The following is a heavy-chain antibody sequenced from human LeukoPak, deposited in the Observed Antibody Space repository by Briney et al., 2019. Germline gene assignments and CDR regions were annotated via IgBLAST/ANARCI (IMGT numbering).Heavy chain of an antibody. CDR3: ARWDLDY. CDR2: IYSGGST. J-gene: IGHJ4*02. D-gene: IGHD1-26*01. V-gene: IGHV3-66*01. Sequence: PGGSLRLSCAASGFSFGDFTMDWVRQAPGKGLEWVSVIYSGGSTYYADSVKGRFTISRDNSKNTLYLQMNSLRAEDTAVYYCARWDLDYWGQGTLVTVSS. CDR1: GFSFGDFT.